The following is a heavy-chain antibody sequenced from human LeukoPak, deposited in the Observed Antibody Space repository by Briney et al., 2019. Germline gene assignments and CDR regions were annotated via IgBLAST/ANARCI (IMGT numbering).Heavy chain of an antibody. Sequence: ASVKGSCKASGYTFVNYHINWVRQAAGQGLEWMGWMDPNSGNTGYAPEFQGRVTMTRSTSISTAYMELSSLRSEDTAVYYCARVPFIADVWGQGTTVTVSS. V-gene: IGHV1-8*01. D-gene: IGHD6-13*01. CDR2: MDPNSGNT. CDR3: ARVPFIADV. CDR1: GYTFVNYH. J-gene: IGHJ6*02.